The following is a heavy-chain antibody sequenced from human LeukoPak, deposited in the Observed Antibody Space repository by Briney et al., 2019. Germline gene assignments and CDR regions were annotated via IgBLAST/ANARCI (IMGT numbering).Heavy chain of an antibody. J-gene: IGHJ4*02. Sequence: ASVKVSCKASGYTFTGYYMHWVRQAPGQGLEWMGWINPNSGGTNYAQKFQGRVTMTRDTSISTAYMELSRLRSDDTAVYYCARVPRITGTKGPFDYWGQGTLVTVSS. D-gene: IGHD1-7*01. CDR3: ARVPRITGTKGPFDY. CDR1: GYTFTGYY. CDR2: INPNSGGT. V-gene: IGHV1-2*02.